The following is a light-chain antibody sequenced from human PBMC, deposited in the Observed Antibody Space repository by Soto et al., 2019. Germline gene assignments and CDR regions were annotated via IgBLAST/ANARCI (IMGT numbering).Light chain of an antibody. Sequence: EVVLTQSPVTLSLSPVERATLSCRASQSFLVLLAWYQHKPGQPPRLLIYDAYNRATGIPPRFSGSRPGTDFTLPISRLEPEDSAVYCCLQRPMWQLTFGHGPRLEIK. V-gene: IGKV3D-11*02. CDR1: QSFLVL. CDR3: LQRPMWQLT. CDR2: DAY. J-gene: IGKJ5*01.